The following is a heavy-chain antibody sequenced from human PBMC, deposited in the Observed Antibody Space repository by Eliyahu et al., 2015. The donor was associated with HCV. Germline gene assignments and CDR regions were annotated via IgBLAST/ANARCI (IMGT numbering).Heavy chain of an antibody. Sequence: QVQLVESGGGVVQPGRSLRLSCAASGFSFGNYDMHWVRQAPGKGLEWVARIWNDGSKESYADSVKGRFTISRDNSKSTLYLQMNSLRAEDTGLYYCAREGITEQYFQRWGQGTRVTVSS. V-gene: IGHV3-33*01. CDR2: IWNDGSKE. J-gene: IGHJ1*01. CDR3: AREGITEQYFQR. D-gene: IGHD3-3*01. CDR1: GFSFGNYD.